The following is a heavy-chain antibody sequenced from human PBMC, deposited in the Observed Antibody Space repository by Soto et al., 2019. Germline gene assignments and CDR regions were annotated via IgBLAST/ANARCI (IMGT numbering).Heavy chain of an antibody. CDR3: ARDGYSGSFYGDCYYGRGV. V-gene: IGHV3-7*04. Sequence: EVQLVESGGGLVQPGGSLRLSCAASGFIFSDYWMSWVRQAPGKGLEWVANIKQDGSEKYYVDSVKGRFTISRDNAKNSLYLQLNCLRAEDTAVCSCARDGYSGSFYGDCYYGRGVWGQGTTVTVSS. D-gene: IGHD1-26*01. J-gene: IGHJ6*02. CDR1: GFIFSDYW. CDR2: IKQDGSEK.